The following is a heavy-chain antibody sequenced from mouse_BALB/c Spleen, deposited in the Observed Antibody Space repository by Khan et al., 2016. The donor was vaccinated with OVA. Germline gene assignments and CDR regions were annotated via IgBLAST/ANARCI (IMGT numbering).Heavy chain of an antibody. D-gene: IGHD1-1*01. J-gene: IGHJ2*01. CDR3: VRGGITTRYFDY. CDR1: GYTFTSYW. Sequence: QVQLKESGTELARPGASVKLSCKASGYTFTSYWMQWVKQRPGQGLEWIGAIYPGDGNTRYNQKFKGKATLTAAKSSSTAYMQLSSLASADSAVYFCVRGGITTRYFDYWGQGTTLTVSS. V-gene: IGHV1-87*01. CDR2: IYPGDGNT.